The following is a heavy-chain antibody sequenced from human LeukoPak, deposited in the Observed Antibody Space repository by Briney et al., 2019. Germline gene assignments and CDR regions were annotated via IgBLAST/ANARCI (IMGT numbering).Heavy chain of an antibody. J-gene: IGHJ1*01. Sequence: GGSLRLSCAASGFTFRNYAMTWVRQAPGKGLEWVSRTSGSDDIRLYADSVKGRFTISRTNSENRLYLQMNSLRADDTGVYSCANYRSGGGGYYSGLEHWGQGTQVTVSS. CDR2: TSGSDDIR. V-gene: IGHV3-23*01. CDR3: ANYRSGGGGYYSGLEH. D-gene: IGHD2-15*01. CDR1: GFTFRNYA.